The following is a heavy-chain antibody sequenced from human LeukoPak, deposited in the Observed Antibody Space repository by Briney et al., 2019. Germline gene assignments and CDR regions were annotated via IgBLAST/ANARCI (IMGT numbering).Heavy chain of an antibody. D-gene: IGHD2-2*01. CDR1: GGSFSGYY. CDR2: INHSGST. V-gene: IGHV4-34*01. Sequence: SETLSLTCAVYGGSFSGYYWSWIRQPPGKGLEWIGEINHSGSTNYNPSLKSRVTISVDTSKNQFSLKLSSVTAADTAVYYCALTLGYCSSTSCPNIYYYYGMDVWGQGTTVTVSS. CDR3: ALTLGYCSSTSCPNIYYYYGMDV. J-gene: IGHJ6*02.